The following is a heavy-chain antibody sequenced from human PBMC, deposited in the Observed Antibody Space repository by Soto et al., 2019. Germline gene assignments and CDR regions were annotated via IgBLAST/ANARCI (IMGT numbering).Heavy chain of an antibody. CDR3: AFGNLSYYFDF. V-gene: IGHV3-33*01. J-gene: IGHJ4*02. CDR2: IWYDGSDK. D-gene: IGHD3-16*01. Sequence: GGSLRLSCAASGFTFRGFGMHWVRQAPGKGLERVAIIWYDGSDKYYADSVKGRFTISRDNSKNTLYLQMNSLRAEDTAVYHCAFGNLSYYFDFWGQGTPVTVSS. CDR1: GFTFRGFG.